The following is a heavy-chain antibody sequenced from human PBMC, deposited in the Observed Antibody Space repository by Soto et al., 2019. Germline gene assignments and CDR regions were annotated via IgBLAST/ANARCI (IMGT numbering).Heavy chain of an antibody. V-gene: IGHV1-3*01. D-gene: IGHD2-2*02. Sequence: ASVKVSCKASGYTFTSYAMHWVRQAPGQRLEWMGWINAGNGNTKYSQKFQGRVTITRDTSASTAYMELSSLRSEDTAVYYCARDFFSSTSCYNPRNYYYYGMDVWGQGTTVTVSS. J-gene: IGHJ6*02. CDR1: GYTFTSYA. CDR3: ARDFFSSTSCYNPRNYYYYGMDV. CDR2: INAGNGNT.